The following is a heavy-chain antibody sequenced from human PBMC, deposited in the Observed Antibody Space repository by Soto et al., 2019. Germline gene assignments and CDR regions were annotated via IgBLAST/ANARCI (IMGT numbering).Heavy chain of an antibody. J-gene: IGHJ6*02. Sequence: EVQLVESWGGLVKPGGSLRLSCAASGFTFSPYAMSWVRQAPWKGLEWVASISGSSNYIYYADSLKGRFTISSDNAKNSLFLHMNSLRVAFTAVYYCAGATVAGGTRWYFYGLDVWGHGTTVTVSS. CDR3: AGATVAGGTRWYFYGLDV. CDR1: GFTFSPYA. CDR2: ISGSSNYI. D-gene: IGHD6-19*01. V-gene: IGHV3-21*01.